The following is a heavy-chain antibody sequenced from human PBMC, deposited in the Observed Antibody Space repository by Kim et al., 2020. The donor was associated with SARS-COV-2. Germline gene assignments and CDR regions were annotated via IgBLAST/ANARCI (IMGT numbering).Heavy chain of an antibody. V-gene: IGHV4-4*02. CDR3: ARAPQDMVGHYFDY. J-gene: IGHJ4*02. D-gene: IGHD3-10*01. Sequence: NPSLKSRVTISVDKSKNQFSLKLSSVTAADTAVYYCARAPQDMVGHYFDYWGQGTLVTVSS.